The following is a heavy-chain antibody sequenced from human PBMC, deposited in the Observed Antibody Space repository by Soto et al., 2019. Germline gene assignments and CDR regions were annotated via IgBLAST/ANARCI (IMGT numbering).Heavy chain of an antibody. J-gene: IGHJ5*02. CDR1: GGSISSYY. Sequence: SETLSLTCTVSGGSISSYYWSWIRQPPGKGLEWIGYIYYSGSTNYNPSLKSRGTISVDTSKNQFSLKLSSVTAADTAVYYCARARYSSSSRNWFDPWGQGTLVTVSS. D-gene: IGHD6-6*01. CDR3: ARARYSSSSRNWFDP. CDR2: IYYSGST. V-gene: IGHV4-59*01.